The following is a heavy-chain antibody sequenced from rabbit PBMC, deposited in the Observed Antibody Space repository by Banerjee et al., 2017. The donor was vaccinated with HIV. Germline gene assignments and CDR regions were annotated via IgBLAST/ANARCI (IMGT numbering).Heavy chain of an antibody. CDR2: IYPPSGST. V-gene: IGHV1S45*01. J-gene: IGHJ4*01. D-gene: IGHD4-1*01. Sequence: QAQLEESGGDLVKPEGSLTLTCTASGIVFSSYYWNCWVRQAPGKGLEWIACIYPPSGSTYYASWAKGRFTISLDNAQNTVFLQMTSLTAADTATYFCARDLAGVIGWNFNLWGPGTLVTVS. CDR1: GIVFSSYYW. CDR3: ARDLAGVIGWNFNL.